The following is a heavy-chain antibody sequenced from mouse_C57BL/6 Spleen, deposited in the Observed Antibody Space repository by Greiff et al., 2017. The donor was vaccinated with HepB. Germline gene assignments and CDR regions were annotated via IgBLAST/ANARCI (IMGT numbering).Heavy chain of an antibody. D-gene: IGHD2-1*01. CDR1: GYTFTSYW. V-gene: IGHV1-61*01. CDR2: IYPSDSET. Sequence: VQLQQPGAELVRPGSSVKLSCKASGYTFTSYWMDWVKQRPGQGLEWIGNIYPSDSETHYNQKFKDKATLTVDKSSSTAYMQLSSLTSEDSAVYYCAREGGNYFYAMDYWGQGTSVTVSS. CDR3: AREGGNYFYAMDY. J-gene: IGHJ4*01.